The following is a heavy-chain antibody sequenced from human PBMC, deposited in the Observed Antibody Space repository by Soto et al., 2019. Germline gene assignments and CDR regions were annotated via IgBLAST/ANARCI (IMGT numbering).Heavy chain of an antibody. CDR2: ISYDGSNK. CDR1: GFTFSSYA. CDR3: ARDVESGSSQYYYYYYGMDV. J-gene: IGHJ6*02. D-gene: IGHD1-26*01. Sequence: PGGSLRLSCAASGFTFSSYAMHWVRQAPGKGLEWVAVISYDGSNKYYADSVKGRFTISRDNSKNTLYLQMNSLRAEDTAVYYCARDVESGSSQYYYYYYGMDVWGQGITVTVSS. V-gene: IGHV3-30-3*01.